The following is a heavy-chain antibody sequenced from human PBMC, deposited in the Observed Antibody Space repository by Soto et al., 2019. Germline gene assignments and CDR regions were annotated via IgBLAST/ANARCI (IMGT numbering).Heavy chain of an antibody. V-gene: IGHV2-5*02. Sequence: QITLKESGPTLVKPTQTLTLTCTFSGFSLSTSGVGVGWIRQPPGKALEWLAVIYWDDSYHYSPSLRSRLTITKDTSKNQVVLTMTNMDPVDTATYYCAHKGYGDYPLDYWGQGTLVPVSS. CDR3: AHKGYGDYPLDY. D-gene: IGHD4-17*01. CDR1: GFSLSTSGVG. CDR2: IYWDDSY. J-gene: IGHJ4*02.